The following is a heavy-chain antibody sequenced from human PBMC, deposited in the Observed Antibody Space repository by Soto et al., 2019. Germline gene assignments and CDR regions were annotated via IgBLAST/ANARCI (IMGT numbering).Heavy chain of an antibody. CDR2: IIPIFGTA. V-gene: IGHV1-69*13. CDR1: GGTFSSYA. CDR3: ARVGIAAAGTCFDY. Sequence: ASVKVSCKASGGTFSSYAISWVRQAPGQGLEWMGGIIPIFGTAHYAQKFQGRVTITADESTSTAYMELSSLRSEDTAVYYCARVGIAAAGTCFDYWGQGTLVTVSS. J-gene: IGHJ4*02. D-gene: IGHD6-13*01.